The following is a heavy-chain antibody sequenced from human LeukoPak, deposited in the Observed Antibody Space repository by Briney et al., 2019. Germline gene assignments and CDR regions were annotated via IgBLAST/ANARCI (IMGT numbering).Heavy chain of an antibody. CDR2: ISSSSSTI. J-gene: IGHJ4*02. D-gene: IGHD3-22*01. CDR3: TTGILQSYYYDSSGRGVSVY. CDR1: GFTFSSYS. V-gene: IGHV3-48*01. Sequence: PGGSLRLSCAASGFTFSSYSMNWVRQAPGKGLEWVSYISSSSSTIYYADSVKGRFTISRDNAKDSLYLQMNSLRAEDTAVYYCTTGILQSYYYDSSGRGVSVYWGQGTLVTVSS.